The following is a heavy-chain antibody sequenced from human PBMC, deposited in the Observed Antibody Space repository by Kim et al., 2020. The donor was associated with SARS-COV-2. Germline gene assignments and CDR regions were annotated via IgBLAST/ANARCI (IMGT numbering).Heavy chain of an antibody. Sequence: SETLSLTCTVSGGSISSYYWSWIRQPPGKGLEWIGYIYYSGSTNYNPSLKSRVTISVDTSKNQFSLKLSSVTAADTAVYYCARVPRRGGFGYRYYYYGMDVWGQGTTVTVSS. CDR2: IYYSGST. D-gene: IGHD2-15*01. V-gene: IGHV4-59*08. J-gene: IGHJ6*02. CDR1: GGSISSYY. CDR3: ARVPRRGGFGYRYYYYGMDV.